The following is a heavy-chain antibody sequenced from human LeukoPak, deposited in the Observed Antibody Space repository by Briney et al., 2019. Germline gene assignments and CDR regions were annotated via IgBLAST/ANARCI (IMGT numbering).Heavy chain of an antibody. V-gene: IGHV3-23*01. CDR1: GFTFSSYG. J-gene: IGHJ3*02. D-gene: IGHD1-26*01. CDR2: ISGSGGST. Sequence: GGSLRLSCAASGFTFSSYGMSWVRQAPGKGPEWVAVISGSGGSTYYADSVKGRFTIARDNSKNTLYLQMNSLRAEDTAVYYCAKDRIVGTIGRAFDIWGQGTMVTVSS. CDR3: AKDRIVGTIGRAFDI.